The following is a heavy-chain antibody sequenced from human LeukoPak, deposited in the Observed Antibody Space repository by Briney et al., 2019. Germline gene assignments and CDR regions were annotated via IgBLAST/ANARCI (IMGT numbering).Heavy chain of an antibody. CDR1: GFTFSDYY. CDR3: AKDILAPGLHFDH. CDR2: ISLSGTI. J-gene: IGHJ4*02. Sequence: GGSLRLSCAASGFTFSDYYMSWIRQAPGKGLEWVSYISLSGTIYYADSVKGRFTISRDNAKNSLYLQMNSLRAEDTAVYYCAKDILAPGLHFDHWGQGTLVAVSS. V-gene: IGHV3-11*01. D-gene: IGHD1-26*01.